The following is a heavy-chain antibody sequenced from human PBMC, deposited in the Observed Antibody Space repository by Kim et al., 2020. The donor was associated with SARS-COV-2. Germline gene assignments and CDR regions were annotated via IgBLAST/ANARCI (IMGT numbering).Heavy chain of an antibody. CDR2: INSDGSST. CDR3: ARVSYALGDYRPVRQGSYWYFDL. D-gene: IGHD4-17*01. J-gene: IGHJ2*01. Sequence: GGSLRLSCAASGFTFSSYWMHWVRQAPGKGLVWVSRINSDGSSTSYADSVKGRFTISRDNAKNTLYLQMNSLRAEDTAVYYCARVSYALGDYRPVRQGSYWYFDLWGRGTLVTVSS. V-gene: IGHV3-74*01. CDR1: GFTFSSYW.